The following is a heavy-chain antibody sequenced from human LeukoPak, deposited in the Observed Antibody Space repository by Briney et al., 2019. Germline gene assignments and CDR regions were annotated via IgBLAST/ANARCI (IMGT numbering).Heavy chain of an antibody. CDR2: STGSGEST. CDR3: AKDYFLVDS. CDR1: GFTFTNYA. Sequence: GGPLRLSCAASGFTFTNYAMTWVRQAPGKGLEWVSTSTGSGESTYYADSVKGRFTISRDNSKNTLFLQMNSLRAEDTAVYYCAKDYFLVDSWGQGTLVTVSS. J-gene: IGHJ4*02. D-gene: IGHD3-3*01. V-gene: IGHV3-23*01.